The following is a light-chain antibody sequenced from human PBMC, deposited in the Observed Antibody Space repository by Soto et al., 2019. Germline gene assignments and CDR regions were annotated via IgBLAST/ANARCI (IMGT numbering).Light chain of an antibody. CDR2: ATS. V-gene: IGKV1-39*01. CDR1: QSIRTY. Sequence: DIQMTQSPSSLSASVGDRVTITCRASQSIRTYLNWYQRKPGQAPKVLISATSNLQTGVPSRFSGSGSGTDFTLTISSLQPEDFGTYYCQQSYSTPRTFGQGTKVEIK. CDR3: QQSYSTPRT. J-gene: IGKJ1*01.